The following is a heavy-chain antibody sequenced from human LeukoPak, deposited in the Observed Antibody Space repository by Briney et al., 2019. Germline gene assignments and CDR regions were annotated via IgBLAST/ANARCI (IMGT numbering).Heavy chain of an antibody. J-gene: IGHJ6*03. V-gene: IGHV5-51*01. Sequence: GESLKISCKGSGYSFTSYWIGWVRQMPGKGLEWMGIIYPGDSDTRYSPSFQGQVTISADKSISTAYLQWISLKASDTAMYYCARLMYDFWSGYSPLPHYMDVWGKGTTVTVSS. CDR1: GYSFTSYW. CDR2: IYPGDSDT. D-gene: IGHD3-3*01. CDR3: ARLMYDFWSGYSPLPHYMDV.